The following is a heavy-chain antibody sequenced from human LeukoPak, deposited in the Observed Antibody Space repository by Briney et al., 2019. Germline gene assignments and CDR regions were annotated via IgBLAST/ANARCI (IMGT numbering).Heavy chain of an antibody. CDR1: EYTFTGYY. V-gene: IGHV1-18*04. J-gene: IGHJ4*02. Sequence: ASVKVSCKGSEYTFTGYYMHWVRQAPGQGLEWMGWVSAYNGNTNYAQKLQGRVTMTTDTSTSTAYMELRSLRSDDTAVYYCARVRYRLAETYIDYWGQGTLVTVSS. D-gene: IGHD3-16*01. CDR2: VSAYNGNT. CDR3: ARVRYRLAETYIDY.